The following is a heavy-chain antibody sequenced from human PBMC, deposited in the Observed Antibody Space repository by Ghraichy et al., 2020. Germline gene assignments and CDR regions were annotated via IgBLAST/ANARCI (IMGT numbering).Heavy chain of an antibody. CDR1: DGSISSYY. CDR2: IYYSGST. D-gene: IGHD3-9*01. V-gene: IGHV4-59*08. Sequence: SETLSLTCTVSDGSISSYYWSWIRQPPGKGLEWIGYIYYSGSTNYNPSLKSRVTISVDTSKNQFSLKLSSVTAADTAVYYCARHGGRYFDPLVAFDIWGQGTQVTVSS. CDR3: ARHGGRYFDPLVAFDI. J-gene: IGHJ3*02.